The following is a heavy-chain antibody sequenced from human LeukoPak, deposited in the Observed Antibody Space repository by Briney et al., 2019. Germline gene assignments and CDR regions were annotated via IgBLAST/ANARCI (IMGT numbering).Heavy chain of an antibody. CDR3: AKANRGSYYGLGDYFDY. V-gene: IGHV3-48*03. CDR2: ISGSGSST. CDR1: GFLFSSYE. Sequence: GGPLRLSCAASGFLFSSYEMNWVRQAPGKGLEWISYISGSGSSTYYATSVKGRFSISRDNSKNTLYLQMNSLRTEDTAVYYCAKANRGSYYGLGDYFDYWGQGTLVTVSS. D-gene: IGHD1-26*01. J-gene: IGHJ4*02.